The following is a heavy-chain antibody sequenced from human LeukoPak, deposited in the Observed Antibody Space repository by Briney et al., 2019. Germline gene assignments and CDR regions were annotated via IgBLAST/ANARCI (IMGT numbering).Heavy chain of an antibody. J-gene: IGHJ4*02. D-gene: IGHD1-26*01. CDR1: GFSLSNYW. Sequence: PGGSLRLSCAASGFSLSNYWMAWVRQAPGKGLEWVAVIWNDGNYKFYRDSVKARFSISRDNSEGMLYLQMDSLRVEDTAVYYCAKGRVGADRPPFDYWGQGTLVTVSP. CDR2: IWNDGNYK. V-gene: IGHV3-33*03. CDR3: AKGRVGADRPPFDY.